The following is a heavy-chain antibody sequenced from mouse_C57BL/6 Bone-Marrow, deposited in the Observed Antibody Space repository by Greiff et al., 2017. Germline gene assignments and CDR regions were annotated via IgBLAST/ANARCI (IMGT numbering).Heavy chain of an antibody. J-gene: IGHJ4*01. V-gene: IGHV10-1*01. CDR3: VREGYYYAMDY. Sequence: EVKLVESGGGLVQPKGSLKLSCAASGFSFNTYAMTWVRQAPGKGLEWVARIRSKSNNYATYYADSVKDRFTISRDDSQSMLYLQMNNLKTEDTAMYYGVREGYYYAMDYWGQGTSVTVSS. CDR1: GFSFNTYA. D-gene: IGHD2-2*01. CDR2: IRSKSNNYAT.